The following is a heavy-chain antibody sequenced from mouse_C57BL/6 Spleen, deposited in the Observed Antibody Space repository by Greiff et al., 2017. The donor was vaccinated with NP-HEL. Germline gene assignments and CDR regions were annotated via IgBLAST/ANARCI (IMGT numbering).Heavy chain of an antibody. CDR2: IDPSDSYT. Sequence: VQLQQSGAELVMPGASVKLSCKASGYTFTSYWMHWVKQRPGQGLEWIGEIDPSDSYTNYNQKFKGKSTLTVDKSSSTAYMQLSSLTSEDSAVYYCARHSSGSYYAMDYWGQGTSVTVSS. CDR3: ARHSSGSYYAMDY. D-gene: IGHD3-2*02. CDR1: GYTFTSYW. J-gene: IGHJ4*01. V-gene: IGHV1-69*01.